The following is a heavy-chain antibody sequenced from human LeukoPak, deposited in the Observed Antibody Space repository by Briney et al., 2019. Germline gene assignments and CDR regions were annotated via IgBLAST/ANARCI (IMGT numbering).Heavy chain of an antibody. V-gene: IGHV4-39*01. D-gene: IGHD3-9*01. CDR3: ARRHRRYFDFYGTDV. Sequence: PSETLSLTCTVSGGSISSSSYYWGWIRQPPGKGLEWIGSIYYSGSTYYNPSLKSRATISVDTSKNQFSLKLSSVTAADTAVYCCARRHRRYFDFYGTDVWGQGTTVTVSS. CDR1: GGSISSSSYY. CDR2: IYYSGST. J-gene: IGHJ6*02.